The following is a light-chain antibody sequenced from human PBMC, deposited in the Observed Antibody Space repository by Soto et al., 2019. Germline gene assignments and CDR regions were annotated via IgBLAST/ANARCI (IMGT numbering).Light chain of an antibody. CDR2: DAS. CDR1: QSVSSS. Sequence: EIVLTQSPATLSLSPGERATLSCRASQSVSSSLAWYQQKPGQAPRLLIYDASNRATGIPARFSGSGSGTDFTLTIGSLEPEDFAVYYCQQLSNWITFGQGTRLE. V-gene: IGKV3-11*01. J-gene: IGKJ5*01. CDR3: QQLSNWIT.